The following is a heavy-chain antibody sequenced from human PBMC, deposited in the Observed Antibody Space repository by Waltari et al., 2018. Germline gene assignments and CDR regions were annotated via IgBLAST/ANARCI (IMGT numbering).Heavy chain of an antibody. CDR3: ARQDVVITGIHLIGY. D-gene: IGHD1-20*01. CDR1: GFIFGNHW. CDR2: IKRDGSAK. J-gene: IGHJ4*02. V-gene: IGHV3-7*01. Sequence: EVQLVESGGGLVQPGGSLRLSCAASGFIFGNHWMSWVRQAPGKGLEWEANIKRDGSAKYFVDSVRGRFTLSRDKAKKSLYLQMNSLSVEDTAAYYCARQDVVITGIHLIGYWRQGTLVTVSS.